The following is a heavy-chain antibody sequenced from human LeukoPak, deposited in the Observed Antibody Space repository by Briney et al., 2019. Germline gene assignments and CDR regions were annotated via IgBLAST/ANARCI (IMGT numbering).Heavy chain of an antibody. CDR3: ASGPSDFDY. V-gene: IGHV4-34*01. CDR1: GGSFSGYY. Sequence: SETLSLTCAVYGGSFSGYYWSWIRQPPGKGLEWIGEINHSGSTNYNPSLKSRVTISVDTSKNQFSLKLSSVTAADTAVYYCASGPSDFDYWGQGTLVTVSS. J-gene: IGHJ4*02. CDR2: INHSGST.